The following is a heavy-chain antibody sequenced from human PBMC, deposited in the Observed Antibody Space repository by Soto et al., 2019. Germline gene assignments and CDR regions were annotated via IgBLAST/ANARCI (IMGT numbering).Heavy chain of an antibody. V-gene: IGHV4-39*01. J-gene: IGHJ6*03. CDR1: GGSISSSSYY. CDR3: ASSKDYYMDV. Sequence: SETLSLTCTVSGGSISSSSYYWGWIRQPPGKGLEWIGSIYYSGSTYYNPSLKSRVTISVDTSKNQFSLKLSSVTAADTAVYYCASSKDYYMDVWGKGTRVTVSS. CDR2: IYYSGST.